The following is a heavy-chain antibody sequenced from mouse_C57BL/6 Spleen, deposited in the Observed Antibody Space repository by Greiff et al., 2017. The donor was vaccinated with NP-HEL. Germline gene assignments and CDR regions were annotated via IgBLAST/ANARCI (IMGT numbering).Heavy chain of an antibody. CDR1: GYTFTSYT. CDR3: AREVDYAGWFAY. D-gene: IGHD2-4*01. CDR2: INPSSGYN. V-gene: IGHV1-4*01. Sequence: QVQLQQSGAELARPGASVKMSCKASGYTFTSYTMHWVKQRPGQGLEWIGYINPSSGYNKYNQKFKDKATLTADKSSSTAYMQLSSLTSEDSAVYYCAREVDYAGWFAYWGQGTLVTVSA. J-gene: IGHJ3*01.